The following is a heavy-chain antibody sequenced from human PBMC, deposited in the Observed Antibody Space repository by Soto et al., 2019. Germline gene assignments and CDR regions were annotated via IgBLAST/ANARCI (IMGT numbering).Heavy chain of an antibody. CDR3: VVYSSSSGRHFDY. D-gene: IGHD6-6*01. CDR1: GYIFSKYW. CDR2: IDPGDSDT. J-gene: IGHJ4*02. V-gene: IGHV5-51*01. Sequence: PGESLKISCKSSGYIFSKYWIGWVRQMPGKGLEWMGIIDPGDSDTRYSPSFQGQVTISADKSITTAYLQWRSLKASDTAIYYCVVYSSSSGRHFDYWGQGTLVTVSS.